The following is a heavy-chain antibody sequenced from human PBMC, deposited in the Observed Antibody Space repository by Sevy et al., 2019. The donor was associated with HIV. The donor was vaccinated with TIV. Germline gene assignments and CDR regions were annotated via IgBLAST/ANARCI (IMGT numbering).Heavy chain of an antibody. CDR3: ARDSTTRPRVLDY. D-gene: IGHD1-1*01. V-gene: IGHV4-59*01. CDR1: DGSISSYF. Sequence: SETLSLTCSVSDGSISSYFWTWVRQSPGKGLEWIGNIYFTGNTDYSPSLKSRVTLSLDTSKSQFSLTLKSVTAAGTAIYFCARDSTTRPRVLDYWGQGTLVTVSS. CDR2: IYFTGNT. J-gene: IGHJ4*02.